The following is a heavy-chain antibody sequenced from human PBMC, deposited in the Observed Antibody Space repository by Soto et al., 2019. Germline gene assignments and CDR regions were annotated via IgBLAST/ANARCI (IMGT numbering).Heavy chain of an antibody. J-gene: IGHJ6*02. D-gene: IGHD3-22*01. Sequence: ASVKVSCKSSGYTFTGYDIHWVRQAPGQGLEWMGWINPNSGGTNYAQKFQGRVTMTRDTSISTAYMELSRLRSDDTAVYYCAREGYYDSSGPASYGMDVWGQGTTVTVSS. CDR2: INPNSGGT. CDR1: GYTFTGYD. CDR3: AREGYYDSSGPASYGMDV. V-gene: IGHV1-2*02.